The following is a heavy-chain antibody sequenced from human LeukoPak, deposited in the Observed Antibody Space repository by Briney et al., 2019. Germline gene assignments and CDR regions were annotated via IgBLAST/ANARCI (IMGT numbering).Heavy chain of an antibody. Sequence: GESLKISRKGSGYSFTSYWIGWVRQMPGKGLECMGIIFPADSDTRYSPSFQGQVTISADKSISTAYLQWSSLKASDTAIYYCARASGNYLFAYWGQGTLLTVSS. V-gene: IGHV5-51*01. CDR1: GYSFTSYW. D-gene: IGHD1-26*01. CDR2: IFPADSDT. J-gene: IGHJ4*02. CDR3: ARASGNYLFAY.